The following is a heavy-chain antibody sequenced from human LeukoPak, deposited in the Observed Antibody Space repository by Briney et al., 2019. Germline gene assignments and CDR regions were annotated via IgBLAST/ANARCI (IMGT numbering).Heavy chain of an antibody. V-gene: IGHV1-46*01. J-gene: IGHJ4*02. CDR2: INPTGGST. CDR3: AKETSARDRRGWLQLGGVDY. D-gene: IGHD5-24*01. CDR1: GYTFSSYY. Sequence: ASVKVSCKASGYTFSSYYMHWVRQAPGQGLGWMGVINPTGGSTSYAQNFQGRVTMTRDTSTSTVYMELSSLRSEDTAVYYCAKETSARDRRGWLQLGGVDYWGQGTLVTVSS.